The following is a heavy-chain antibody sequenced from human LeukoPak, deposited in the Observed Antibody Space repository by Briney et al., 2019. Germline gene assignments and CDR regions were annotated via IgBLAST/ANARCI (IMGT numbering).Heavy chain of an antibody. J-gene: IGHJ5*02. D-gene: IGHD6-19*01. Sequence: ASVKVSCKASGYTFTGYYMHWGRQAPGQGLEWMGWINPNSGGTNYAQKFQGRVTMTRDTSISTAYMELSRLRSDDTAVYYCARVAGQWLVPFNWFDPWGQGTLVTVSS. CDR1: GYTFTGYY. V-gene: IGHV1-2*02. CDR2: INPNSGGT. CDR3: ARVAGQWLVPFNWFDP.